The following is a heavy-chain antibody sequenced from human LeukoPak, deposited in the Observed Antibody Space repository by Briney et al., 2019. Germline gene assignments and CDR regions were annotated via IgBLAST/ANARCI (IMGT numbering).Heavy chain of an antibody. J-gene: IGHJ4*02. CDR2: IYPGDSDT. CDR1: GYSFTSYW. V-gene: IGHV5-51*01. CDR3: ASSKSSSWYPSYLDY. D-gene: IGHD6-13*01. Sequence: GESLKISCKGSGYSFTSYWIGWVRQMPGKGLEWMGIIYPGDSDTRYSPSFQGQVTISADKSFSTAYLQWSSLKASDTAIYYCASSKSSSWYPSYLDYWGQGTLVTVSS.